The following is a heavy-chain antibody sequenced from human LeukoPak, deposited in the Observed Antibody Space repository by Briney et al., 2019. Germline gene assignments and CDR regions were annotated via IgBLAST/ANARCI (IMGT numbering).Heavy chain of an antibody. V-gene: IGHV3-48*01. CDR3: ARYSSSSWYDY. CDR1: GFTFSSYS. J-gene: IGHJ4*02. CDR2: ISSSSSTI. Sequence: GGSLRLSCAASGFTFSSYSMNWVRQAPGKGLEWVSYISSSSSTIYYADSVKGRFTISRDNAKNSLYLQMNSLRAEDTAVYYCARYSSSSWYDYWGQGTLVTVSS. D-gene: IGHD6-13*01.